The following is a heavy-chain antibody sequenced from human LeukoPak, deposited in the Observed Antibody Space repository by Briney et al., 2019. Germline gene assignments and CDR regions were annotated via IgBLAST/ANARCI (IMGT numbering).Heavy chain of an antibody. CDR1: GFTFSSYW. CDR3: AREPQLVAWDDAFDI. J-gene: IGHJ3*02. CDR2: IKQDGSEK. V-gene: IGHV3-7*01. D-gene: IGHD6-13*01. Sequence: PGGSLRLSCAASGFTFSSYWMSWVRQAPGKGLEWVANIKQDGSEKYYVDSVKGRFTISRDNAKNSLYLQMNSLRAEDTAVYYCAREPQLVAWDDAFDIWGQGTMVTVSS.